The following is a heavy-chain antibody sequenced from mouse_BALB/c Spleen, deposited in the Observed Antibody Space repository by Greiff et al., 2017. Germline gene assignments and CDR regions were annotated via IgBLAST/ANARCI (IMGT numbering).Heavy chain of an antibody. J-gene: IGHJ1*01. CDR2: ISSGGST. D-gene: IGHD1-1*01. V-gene: IGHV5-6-5*01. CDR1: GFTFSSYA. CDR3: ARGGYGSGYFDV. Sequence: EVQGVESGGGLVKPGGSLKLSCAASGFTFSSYAMSWVRQTPEKRLEWVASISSGGSTYYPDSVKGRFTISRDNARNILYLQMSSLRSEDTAMYYCARGGYGSGYFDVWGAGTTVTVSS.